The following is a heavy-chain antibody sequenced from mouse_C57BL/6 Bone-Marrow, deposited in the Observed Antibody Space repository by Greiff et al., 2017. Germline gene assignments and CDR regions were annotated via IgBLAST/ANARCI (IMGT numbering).Heavy chain of an antibody. Sequence: EVQLQQSGPVLVKPGASVKMSCKASGYTFTDYYMNWVKQSHGKSLEWIGVINPYHGGTSYNQKFKGKATLTVDKSSSTAYMELNSLTSEDSAVXYGARWGSTMGTGGFAYWGQGTLVTVSA. V-gene: IGHV1-19*01. CDR1: GYTFTDYY. CDR2: INPYHGGT. J-gene: IGHJ3*01. CDR3: ARWGSTMGTGGFAY. D-gene: IGHD2-2*01.